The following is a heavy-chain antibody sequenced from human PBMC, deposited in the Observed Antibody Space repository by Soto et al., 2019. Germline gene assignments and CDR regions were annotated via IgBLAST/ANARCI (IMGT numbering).Heavy chain of an antibody. V-gene: IGHV4-31*03. J-gene: IGHJ4*02. CDR3: ARDFDADSRTDFDY. D-gene: IGHD4-17*01. CDR1: GGSISSGGYY. CDR2: IYYSGST. Sequence: SETLSLTCTVSGGSISSGGYYWSWIRQHPGKGLEWIGYIYYSGSTYYNPSLKSRVTISVDTSKNQFSLKLSSVTAADTAVYYCARDFDADSRTDFDYWGQGTLVTVSS.